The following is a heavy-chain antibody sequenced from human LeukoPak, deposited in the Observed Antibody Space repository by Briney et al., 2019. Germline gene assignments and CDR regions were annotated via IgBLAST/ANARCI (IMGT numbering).Heavy chain of an antibody. Sequence: GGSLRLSCAASGFTFSSYGMHWVCQAPGKGLEWVAVISYDGSNKYYADSVKGRFTISRDNSKNTLYLQMNSLRAEDTAVYYCAKVGGPPIVATIREWFYFDYWGQGTLVTVSS. CDR2: ISYDGSNK. CDR3: AKVGGPPIVATIREWFYFDY. V-gene: IGHV3-30*18. J-gene: IGHJ4*02. D-gene: IGHD5-12*01. CDR1: GFTFSSYG.